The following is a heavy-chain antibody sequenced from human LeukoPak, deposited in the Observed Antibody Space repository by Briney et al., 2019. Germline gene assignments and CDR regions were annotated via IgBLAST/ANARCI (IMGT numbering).Heavy chain of an antibody. CDR2: IYPGDSDT. CDR3: VLRGYCSSTSCAAPLDY. J-gene: IGHJ4*02. D-gene: IGHD2-2*01. V-gene: IGHV5-51*01. CDR1: GYTLTNHW. Sequence: GESLQISCKGSGYTLTNHWIGWVRQMPGKGLEWMGIIYPGDSDTRYSPSFQGQVTISVDKSISTAYLQWSSLKASDTAMYYCVLRGYCSSTSCAAPLDYWGQGTLVTVSS.